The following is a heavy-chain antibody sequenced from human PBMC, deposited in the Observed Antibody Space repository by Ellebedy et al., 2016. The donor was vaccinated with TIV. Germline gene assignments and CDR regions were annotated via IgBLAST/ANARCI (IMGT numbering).Heavy chain of an antibody. V-gene: IGHV4-59*01. J-gene: IGHJ4*02. D-gene: IGHD4-23*01. CDR3: AAYYGGRFDY. Sequence: MPSETLSLTCNVSGGSISTFYWSWIRQPQGKGLEFIGYIYYIGITNYNPSLESRVAISIDTSENQFSLRLSSVTAADTAVYYCAAYYGGRFDYWGQGTLVTVSS. CDR2: IYYIGIT. CDR1: GGSISTFY.